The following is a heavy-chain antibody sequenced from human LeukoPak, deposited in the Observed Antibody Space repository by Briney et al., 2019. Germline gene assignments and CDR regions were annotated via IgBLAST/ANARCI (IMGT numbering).Heavy chain of an antibody. CDR3: AREDDSSGYYYFDY. CDR2: INPNSGGT. V-gene: IGHV1-2*02. Sequence: ASVKVSCKASGYTFTGYYMHWVRQAPGQGLEWMGWINPNSGGTNYAQKFQGGVTMTRDTSISTAYMELSRLRSDDTAVYYCAREDDSSGYYYFDYWGQGTLVTVSS. D-gene: IGHD3-22*01. J-gene: IGHJ4*02. CDR1: GYTFTGYY.